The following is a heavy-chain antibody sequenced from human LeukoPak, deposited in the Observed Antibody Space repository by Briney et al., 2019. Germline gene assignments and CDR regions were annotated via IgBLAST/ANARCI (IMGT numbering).Heavy chain of an antibody. D-gene: IGHD7-27*01. Sequence: ASVKVSCKASGYTFTSYDINWVRQATGQGLEWMGWMNPNSGHTGYAQKFQGRVSLTRDTSISTAYMELSSLRSEDTAVYYCAKNPALTGELDSWGQGTLVTVSS. CDR2: MNPNSGHT. V-gene: IGHV1-8*03. CDR1: GYTFTSYD. J-gene: IGHJ4*02. CDR3: AKNPALTGELDS.